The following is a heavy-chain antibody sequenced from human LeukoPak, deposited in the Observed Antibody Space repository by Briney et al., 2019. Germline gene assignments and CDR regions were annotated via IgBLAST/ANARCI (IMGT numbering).Heavy chain of an antibody. V-gene: IGHV4-59*01. CDR1: GGSISSYY. CDR2: IYYSGST. J-gene: IGHJ4*02. CDR3: AWSLWFGELLYFDY. Sequence: SETLSLTCTVSGGSISSYYWSWIRQPPGKGLEWIGYIYYSGSTNYNPSLKSRVTISVDTSKNQFSLKLSSVTAADTAVYYCAWSLWFGELLYFDYWGQGTLVTVSS. D-gene: IGHD3-10*01.